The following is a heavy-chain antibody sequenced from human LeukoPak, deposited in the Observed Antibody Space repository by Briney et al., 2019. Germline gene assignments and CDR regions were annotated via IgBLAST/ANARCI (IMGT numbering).Heavy chain of an antibody. CDR3: AKKRAVAGFPGFDY. Sequence: PGGSLRLSCAASGFTFSSYAMSWVRQAPGKGLEWVSAISGSGGSTYYVDSVKGRFTISRDNSKNTLYLQMNSLRAEDTAVYYCAKKRAVAGFPGFDYWGQGTLVTVSS. D-gene: IGHD6-19*01. V-gene: IGHV3-23*01. J-gene: IGHJ4*02. CDR1: GFTFSSYA. CDR2: ISGSGGST.